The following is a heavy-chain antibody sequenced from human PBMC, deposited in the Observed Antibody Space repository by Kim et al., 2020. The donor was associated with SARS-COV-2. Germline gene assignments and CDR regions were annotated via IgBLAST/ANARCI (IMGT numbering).Heavy chain of an antibody. CDR3: ARHGCTGGVCYFDP. CDR2: IYYTGTT. CDR1: GGSISSSDYY. Sequence: SETLSLTCTVSGGSISSSDYYWGWIRQPQGKGLEWIGSIYYTGTTYYNPSLKSRVTISVDTSKNQFSLKLSSVTDATVYYCARHGCTGGVCYFDPWGQGT. V-gene: IGHV4-39*01. J-gene: IGHJ5*02. D-gene: IGHD2-8*02.